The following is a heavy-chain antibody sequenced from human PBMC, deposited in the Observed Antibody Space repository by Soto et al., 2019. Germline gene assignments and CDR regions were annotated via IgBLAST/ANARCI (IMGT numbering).Heavy chain of an antibody. D-gene: IGHD1-26*01. CDR3: GRDFGSGHADV. J-gene: IGHJ1*01. CDR2: IDPGDSYT. CDR1: DEIFNTYW. Sequence: PGESLKISCQTSDEIFNTYWITWVRQMPGRGLEWVGRIDPGDSYTTYNPSLKGHVILSVDKSMNTAYVQWTSLRASDTAMYFCGRDFGSGHADVWGQGTLVTVSS. V-gene: IGHV5-10-1*01.